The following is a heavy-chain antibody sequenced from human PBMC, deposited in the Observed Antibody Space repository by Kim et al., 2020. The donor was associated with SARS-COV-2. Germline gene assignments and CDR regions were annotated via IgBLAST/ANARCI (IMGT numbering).Heavy chain of an antibody. CDR3: ATTGYCSRWTAFNL. V-gene: IGHV1-2*04. J-gene: IGHJ3*01. D-gene: IGHD6-13*01. CDR2: INPNSGDT. CDR1: GYTFTGYY. Sequence: ASVKVSCKASGYTFTGYYMHWVRQAPGQGLEWVGRINPNSGDTNYAQKFQGWVTMTRDTSISTASIELTRLKSDDTAVYYCATTGYCSRWTAFNLRGEGTMVTVSS.